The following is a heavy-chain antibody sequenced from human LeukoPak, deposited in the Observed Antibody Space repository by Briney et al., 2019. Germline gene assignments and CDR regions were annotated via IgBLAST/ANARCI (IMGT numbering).Heavy chain of an antibody. CDR1: GYTFTCYY. V-gene: IGHV1-2*02. D-gene: IGHD6-13*01. Sequence: GASVNVSCKASGYTFTCYYMHWVRQAPGQGLEWMGWINPNSGGTNYAQKFQGRVTMTRDTSISTAYMELSRLRSDDTAVYYCARVDQQKYYFDYWGQGTLVTVPS. CDR3: ARVDQQKYYFDY. J-gene: IGHJ4*02. CDR2: INPNSGGT.